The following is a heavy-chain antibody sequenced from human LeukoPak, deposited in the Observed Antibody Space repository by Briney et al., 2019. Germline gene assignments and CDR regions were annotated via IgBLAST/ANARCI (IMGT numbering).Heavy chain of an antibody. J-gene: IGHJ4*02. CDR3: ARESRLGY. D-gene: IGHD3-16*01. V-gene: IGHV1-2*02. Sequence: GASVKVSCKASGYIFTGYYMHWVRQAPGQGLEWMGWINPNSGDTNYAQKFQGRVTMTRDTSISTAYMELSRLRSDDTAVYYCARESRLGYWGQGTLVTVSS. CDR1: GYIFTGYY. CDR2: INPNSGDT.